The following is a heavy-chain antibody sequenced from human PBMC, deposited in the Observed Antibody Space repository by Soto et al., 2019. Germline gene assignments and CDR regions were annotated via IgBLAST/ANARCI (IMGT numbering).Heavy chain of an antibody. Sequence: EVQLVESGGGLVKPGGSLRLSCAASGFTFSSYSMNWVRQAPGKGLEWVSSISSSSSYIYYADSVKGRFTISRDNAKNSLYLQMNSLRAEDTAVYYCARDRCGGDCYYNWFDPWGQGTLVTVSS. J-gene: IGHJ5*02. V-gene: IGHV3-21*01. CDR1: GFTFSSYS. D-gene: IGHD2-21*02. CDR2: ISSSSSYI. CDR3: ARDRCGGDCYYNWFDP.